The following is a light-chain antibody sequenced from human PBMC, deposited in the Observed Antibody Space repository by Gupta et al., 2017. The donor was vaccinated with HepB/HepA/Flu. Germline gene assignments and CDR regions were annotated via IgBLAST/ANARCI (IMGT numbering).Light chain of an antibody. CDR1: SSDVGDYNY. V-gene: IGLV2-11*01. CDR2: DVS. J-gene: IGLJ1*01. Sequence: QSALTQPRSVSGSPGPSVTISCTGTSSDVGDYNYVSWYQHHPGKAPKLMIYDVSKRPSGVPDRFSGSKSGNTASLTISGLQAEDEADYYCCSYAGSYTYVFGTGTTVTAL. CDR3: CSYAGSYTYV.